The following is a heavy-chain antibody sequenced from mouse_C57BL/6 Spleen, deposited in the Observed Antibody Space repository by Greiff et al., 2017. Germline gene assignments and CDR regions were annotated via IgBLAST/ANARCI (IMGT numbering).Heavy chain of an antibody. CDR3: ARLDYDYDRMDY. D-gene: IGHD2-4*01. CDR1: GYTFTSYW. J-gene: IGHJ4*01. V-gene: IGHV1-52*01. CDR2: IDPSDSET. Sequence: QVQLKQPGAELVRPGSSVKLSCKASGYTFTSYWMHWVKQRPIQGLEWIGNIDPSDSETHYNQKFKDKATLTVDKSSSTAYMQLSSLTSEDSAVYYCARLDYDYDRMDYWGQGTSVTVSS.